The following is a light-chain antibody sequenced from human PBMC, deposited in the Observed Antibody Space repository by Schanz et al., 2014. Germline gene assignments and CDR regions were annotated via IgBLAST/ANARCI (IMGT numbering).Light chain of an antibody. V-gene: IGLV2-14*01. CDR3: TSYTSSRTWV. Sequence: QSALTQPASVSGSPGQSITISCTGTSSDVGGYKSVSWYQQYSGKAPKLMIYDVSNRPSGVPDRFSGSKSGNTASLTISGLQAEDEADYYCTSYTSSRTWVFGGGTKLTVL. J-gene: IGLJ3*02. CDR1: SSDVGGYKS. CDR2: DVS.